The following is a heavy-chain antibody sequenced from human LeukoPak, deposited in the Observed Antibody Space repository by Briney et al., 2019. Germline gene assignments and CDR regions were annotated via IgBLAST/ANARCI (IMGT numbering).Heavy chain of an antibody. Sequence: QSGGSLRLSCAASGFTFSSYAMSWVRQAPGKGLEWVSAISGSGGSTYYADSVKGRFTISRDNSKNTLYLQMNSLRAEDTAVYYCAKEVGAHFRGRYYGMDVWGQGTTVTVSS. CDR3: AKEVGAHFRGRYYGMDV. CDR2: ISGSGGST. D-gene: IGHD1-26*01. V-gene: IGHV3-23*01. CDR1: GFTFSSYA. J-gene: IGHJ6*02.